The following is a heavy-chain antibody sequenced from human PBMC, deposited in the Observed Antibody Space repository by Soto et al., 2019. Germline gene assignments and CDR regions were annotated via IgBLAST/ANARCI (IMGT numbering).Heavy chain of an antibody. J-gene: IGHJ3*02. D-gene: IGHD3-22*01. V-gene: IGHV4-39*01. Sequence: PSETLSLTCTVSGGSISSSSYYWGWIRQPPGKGLEWIGSIYYSGSTYYNPSLKGRVTISVDTSKNQFSLKLSSVTAADTAVYYCARLPRLYYYDSSGYYTSLDAFDIWGQGTMVTVSS. CDR3: ARLPRLYYYDSSGYYTSLDAFDI. CDR2: IYYSGST. CDR1: GGSISSSSYY.